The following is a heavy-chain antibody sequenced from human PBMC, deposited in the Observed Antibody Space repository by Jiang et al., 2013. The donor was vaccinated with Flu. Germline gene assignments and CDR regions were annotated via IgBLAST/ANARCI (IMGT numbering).Heavy chain of an antibody. D-gene: IGHD3-9*01. CDR3: AKEGQQELRYFDWLSWYLDL. J-gene: IGHJ2*01. Sequence: VQLLESGGGVVQPGRSLRLSCAASGFTFSNYGMHWVRQAPGKGLEWVAVISYDGSNKYNADSVKGRFTISRDNSKNTLYLQMNSLRAEDTAVYYCAKEGQQELRYFDWLSWYLDLWGRGTLVTVSS. CDR2: ISYDGSNK. CDR1: GFTFSNYG. V-gene: IGHV3-30*18.